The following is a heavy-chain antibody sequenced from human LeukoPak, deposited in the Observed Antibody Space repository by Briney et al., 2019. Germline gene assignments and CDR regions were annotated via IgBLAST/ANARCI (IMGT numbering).Heavy chain of an antibody. J-gene: IGHJ1*01. CDR3: ASSPSVGATTNWYFQH. Sequence: ASVTVSCKASGYTFTSYYMHWVRQAPGQGLEWMGIINPSGGSTSYAQKFQGRVTMTRDTSTSTVYMELSSLRSEDTAVHYCASSPSVGATTNWYFQHWGQGTLVTASS. CDR1: GYTFTSYY. CDR2: INPSGGST. D-gene: IGHD1-26*01. V-gene: IGHV1-46*01.